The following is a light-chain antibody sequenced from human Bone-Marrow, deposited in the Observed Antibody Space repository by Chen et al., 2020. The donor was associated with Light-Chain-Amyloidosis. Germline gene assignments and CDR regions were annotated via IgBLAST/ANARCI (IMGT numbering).Light chain of an antibody. V-gene: IGLV3-25*03. CDR3: QSADSSGTYEVI. J-gene: IGLJ2*01. CDR2: RDT. Sequence: SYELTQPPSGSVSPGQQARITCSGDDLPTKYAYWYQQKPGQAPVLVIHRDTERPSGISERFSGSSSGTTATLTISGVQAEDEADYHCQSADSSGTYEVIFGGGTKLTVL. CDR1: DLPTKY.